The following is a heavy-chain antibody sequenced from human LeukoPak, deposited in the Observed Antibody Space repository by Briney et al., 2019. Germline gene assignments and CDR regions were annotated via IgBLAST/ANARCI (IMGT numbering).Heavy chain of an antibody. D-gene: IGHD6-6*01. CDR1: GFTFSSYW. CDR2: IKQDGSEK. Sequence: GGSLRPSCAASGFTFSSYWMSWVRQAPGKGLEWVANIKQDGSEKHYVDSVKGRFTISRDNAKKSLFLHMNSLRVEDTAVYYCARGSEYTSSTNYYFDYWGQGTLVTVSS. J-gene: IGHJ4*02. CDR3: ARGSEYTSSTNYYFDY. V-gene: IGHV3-7*01.